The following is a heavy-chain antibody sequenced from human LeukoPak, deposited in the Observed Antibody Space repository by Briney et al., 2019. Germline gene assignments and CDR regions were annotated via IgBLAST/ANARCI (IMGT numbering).Heavy chain of an antibody. D-gene: IGHD3-3*01. J-gene: IGHJ3*02. CDR1: GFTFSSYV. V-gene: IGHV3-30*04. Sequence: GGSLRLSCAASGFTFSSYVMHWVRQAPGKGLEWVAVISYDGSNKYYADSVKGRFTISRDNSKNTLYLQMNSLRAEDTAVYYCARGAIFGVVITRSAFDIWGQGTMVTVSS. CDR3: ARGAIFGVVITRSAFDI. CDR2: ISYDGSNK.